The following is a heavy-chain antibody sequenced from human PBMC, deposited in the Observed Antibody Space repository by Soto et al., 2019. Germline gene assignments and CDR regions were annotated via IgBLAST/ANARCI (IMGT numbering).Heavy chain of an antibody. CDR3: ARVPVVVAASGYYYGMDV. CDR2: IYYSGST. V-gene: IGHV4-59*01. Sequence: SETLSLTCTVSGGSISSYYWSWIRQPPGKGLEWIGYIYYSGSTNYNPSLKSRVTISVDTSKNQFSLKLSSVTAADTAVYYCARVPVVVAASGYYYGMDVWGQGTTVT. D-gene: IGHD2-15*01. J-gene: IGHJ6*02. CDR1: GGSISSYY.